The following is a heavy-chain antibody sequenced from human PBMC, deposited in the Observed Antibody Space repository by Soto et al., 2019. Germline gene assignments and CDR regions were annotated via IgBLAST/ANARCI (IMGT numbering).Heavy chain of an antibody. D-gene: IGHD3-22*01. Sequence: GGSLRLSCAASGFTFSSYGMHWVRQAPGKGLEWVAVIWYDGSNKYYADSVKGRFTISRDNSKNTLYLQMNSLRAEDTAVYYCARDLGDSSGYYSGVADYWGQGTLVTVSS. J-gene: IGHJ4*02. V-gene: IGHV3-33*01. CDR3: ARDLGDSSGYYSGVADY. CDR1: GFTFSSYG. CDR2: IWYDGSNK.